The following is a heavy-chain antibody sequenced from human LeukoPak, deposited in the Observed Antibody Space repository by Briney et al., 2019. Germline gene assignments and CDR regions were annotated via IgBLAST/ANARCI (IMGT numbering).Heavy chain of an antibody. J-gene: IGHJ1*01. D-gene: IGHD6-13*01. CDR3: ARSGIAAAAEKYSQH. Sequence: GASVKVSCKASGYTFTSYGISWVRQAPGQGLEWMGWISAYNGNTNYAQKLQGRVTMTTDTSTSTAYMELRSLRSDDTAVYYCARSGIAAAAEKYSQHWGQGPLAPVPS. CDR1: GYTFTSYG. CDR2: ISAYNGNT. V-gene: IGHV1-18*01.